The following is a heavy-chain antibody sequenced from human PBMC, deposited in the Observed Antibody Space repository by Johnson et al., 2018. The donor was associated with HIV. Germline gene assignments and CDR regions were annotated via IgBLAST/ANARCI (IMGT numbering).Heavy chain of an antibody. J-gene: IGHJ3*02. V-gene: IGHV3-53*01. CDR3: AREIRGYSYGSWYAFDI. CDR1: GFTGSNNY. Sequence: VQLVESGGGLIQPGGSLRLSCAASGFTGSNNYMSWVRQAPGRGLEWVSGIYSGGSIYYADSVKGRVILSRDKSKNRLHLQMNSLRVEDTAVYYCAREIRGYSYGSWYAFDIWGRGTMVTVSS. CDR2: IYSGGSI. D-gene: IGHD5-18*01.